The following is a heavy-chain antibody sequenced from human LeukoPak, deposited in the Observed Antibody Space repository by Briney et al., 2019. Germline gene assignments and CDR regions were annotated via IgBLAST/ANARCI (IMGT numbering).Heavy chain of an antibody. Sequence: KPSETLSLTCTVSGVSISNYYWSWIRQPPGKGLEWLGYIYYSGSTDYNPSLKSRVTISVDASKNQFSLKLSSVTAADTAVYYCARQYGGFPNWFDPWGQGALVTVSS. CDR1: GVSISNYY. J-gene: IGHJ5*02. CDR3: ARQYGGFPNWFDP. D-gene: IGHD5-12*01. V-gene: IGHV4-59*08. CDR2: IYYSGST.